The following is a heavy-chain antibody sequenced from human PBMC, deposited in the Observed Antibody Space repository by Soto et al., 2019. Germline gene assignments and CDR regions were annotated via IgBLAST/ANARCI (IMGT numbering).Heavy chain of an antibody. D-gene: IGHD3-22*01. CDR1: GFSLITSGGG. CDR3: AHSPLYESSGYPDY. J-gene: IGHJ4*02. Sequence: GSGPTLVNPTETLTLTCTFSGFSLITSGGGVGWIRQPPGGALEWLALIYWNDDKRYSPSLKTRLTISKDTSKNQVVLTLTGMYPVDTGTYYCAHSPLYESSGYPDYWGQGTLVTVSS. CDR2: IYWNDDK. V-gene: IGHV2-5*01.